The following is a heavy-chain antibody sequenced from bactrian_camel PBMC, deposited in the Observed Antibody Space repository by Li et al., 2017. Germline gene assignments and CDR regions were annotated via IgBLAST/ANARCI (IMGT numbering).Heavy chain of an antibody. J-gene: IGHJ4*01. CDR1: GFTSSGNW. V-gene: IGHV3S25*01. CDR3: AAKRRNEVSCARNVRY. CDR2: INSGGDYT. Sequence: QLVESGGGLVQPGGSLRLSCAASGFTSSGNWQYWVRQAPGKGLEWVSYINSGGDYTSYADSVKGRFITSKDNDKNMVYLQMNNLELEDTAVYYCAAKRRNEVSCARNVRYWGDGTQVTVS. D-gene: IGHD3*01.